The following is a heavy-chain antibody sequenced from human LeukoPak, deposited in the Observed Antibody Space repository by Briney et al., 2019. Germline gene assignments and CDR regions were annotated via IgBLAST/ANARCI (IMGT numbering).Heavy chain of an antibody. V-gene: IGHV3-74*01. D-gene: IGHD2-2*01. CDR2: INGDGSWT. CDR1: GNYW. CDR3: VSFYETY. J-gene: IGHJ4*02. Sequence: GGSLGLSCAASGNYWMHWVRQAPGKGLVWVSHINGDGSWTTYADSVKGRFTISKDNAKNTVYLQMNNLRAEDTAVYYCVSFYETYWGRGTLVTVSS.